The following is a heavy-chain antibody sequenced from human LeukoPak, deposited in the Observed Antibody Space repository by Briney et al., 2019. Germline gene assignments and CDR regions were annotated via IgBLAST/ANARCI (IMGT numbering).Heavy chain of an antibody. J-gene: IGHJ6*04. CDR1: GFTFSSYW. Sequence: GGSLRLSCAASGFTFSSYWMSWVRQAPGKGLEWVANIKQDGSEKYYVDSVKGRFTISRDNAKYSLYLQMNSLRAEDTAVYYCARDRSIANFGVVRRNKVGTLDVWGKGTTVIVSS. CDR3: ARDRSIANFGVVRRNKVGTLDV. V-gene: IGHV3-7*01. CDR2: IKQDGSEK. D-gene: IGHD3-3*01.